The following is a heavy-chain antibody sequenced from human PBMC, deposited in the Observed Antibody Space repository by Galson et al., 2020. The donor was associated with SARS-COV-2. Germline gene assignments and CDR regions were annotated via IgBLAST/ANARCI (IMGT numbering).Heavy chain of an antibody. CDR1: GDSVSSNSAA. Sequence: SQTLSLTCAISGDSVSSNSAAWNWIRQSPSRGLEWLGRTYYRSQWSTDYAVSVKSRITINPDTSKNQFSLRLNSVTPEDTAIYYCAGRVAGAGSLHIWGQGTMVIVSS. V-gene: IGHV6-1*01. CDR3: AGRVAGAGSLHI. J-gene: IGHJ3*02. CDR2: TYYRSQWST. D-gene: IGHD6-13*01.